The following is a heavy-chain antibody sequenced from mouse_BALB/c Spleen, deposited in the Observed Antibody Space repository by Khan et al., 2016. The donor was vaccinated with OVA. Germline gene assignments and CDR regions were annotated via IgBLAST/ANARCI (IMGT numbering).Heavy chain of an antibody. J-gene: IGHJ3*01. V-gene: IGHV5-6*01. CDR1: GFTFTTYG. CDR3: TSLAYYYDSEGFAY. CDR2: VSTGGGYT. Sequence: EVELVESGGDLVKPGGSLKLSCAASGFTFTTYGMSWVRQTPDKRLEWVATVSTGGGYTYYPDSVKGRFTISRDNATNTPYLQMTGLKSEDTAMFYCTSLAYYYDSEGFAYWGQGTLVTVSA. D-gene: IGHD1-1*01.